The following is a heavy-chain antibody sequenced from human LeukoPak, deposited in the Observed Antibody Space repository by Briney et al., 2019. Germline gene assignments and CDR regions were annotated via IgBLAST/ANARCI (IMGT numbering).Heavy chain of an antibody. V-gene: IGHV4-34*01. CDR1: GGSFSGYY. CDR3: AKPPGRLWFGELGY. J-gene: IGHJ4*02. CDR2: INHSGST. D-gene: IGHD3-10*01. Sequence: SETLSLTCAVYGGSFSGYYWSWIRQPPGRGLEWIGEINHSGSTNYNPSLKSRVTISVDTSKNQFSLKLSSVTAADTAVYYCAKPPGRLWFGELGYWGQGTLVTVSS.